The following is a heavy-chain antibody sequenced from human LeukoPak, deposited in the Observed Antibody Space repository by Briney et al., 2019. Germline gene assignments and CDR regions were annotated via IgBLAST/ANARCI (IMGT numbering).Heavy chain of an antibody. CDR1: GYTFTDYY. D-gene: IGHD3-9*01. Sequence: ASVKVSCKASGYTFTDYYMHWVRQAPGQGPEWMGWIKPNSGDTNYVQKFQGRVTMTRDTSISTAYMELRSLRSDDTAVYYCARNYDILTGYYYFDYWGQGTLVTVSS. CDR3: ARNYDILTGYYYFDY. V-gene: IGHV1-2*02. CDR2: IKPNSGDT. J-gene: IGHJ4*02.